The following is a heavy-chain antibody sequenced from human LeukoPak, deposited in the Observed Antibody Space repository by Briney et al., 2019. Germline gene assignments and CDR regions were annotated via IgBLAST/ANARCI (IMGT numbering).Heavy chain of an antibody. J-gene: IGHJ4*02. Sequence: PSETLSLTCAVYGGSFSGYYWSWIRQPPGKELEWIGEINHSGSTNYNPSLKSRVTISVDTSKNQFSLKLSSVTAADTAVYYCARGAPVTREGFDYWGQGTLVTVSS. D-gene: IGHD4-17*01. CDR2: INHSGST. V-gene: IGHV4-34*01. CDR1: GGSFSGYY. CDR3: ARGAPVTREGFDY.